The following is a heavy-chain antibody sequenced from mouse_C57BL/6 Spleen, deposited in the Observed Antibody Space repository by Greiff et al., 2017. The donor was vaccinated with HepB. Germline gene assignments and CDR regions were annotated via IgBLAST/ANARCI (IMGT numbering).Heavy chain of an antibody. Sequence: VQLQQPGAELVRPGSSVKLSCKASGYTFTSYWMDWVKQRPGQGLEWIGNIYPSDSETHYNQKFKDKATLTVDKSSSTAYMQLSSLTSEDSAVYYCARRHYGSSGDYWGQGTTLTVSS. D-gene: IGHD1-1*01. CDR3: ARRHYGSSGDY. CDR1: GYTFTSYW. V-gene: IGHV1-61*01. J-gene: IGHJ2*01. CDR2: IYPSDSET.